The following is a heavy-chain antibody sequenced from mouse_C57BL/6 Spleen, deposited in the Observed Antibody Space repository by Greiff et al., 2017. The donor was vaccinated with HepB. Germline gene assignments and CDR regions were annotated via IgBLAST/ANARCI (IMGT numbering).Heavy chain of an antibody. CDR2: IDPSDSYT. V-gene: IGHV1-69*01. J-gene: IGHJ4*01. CDR3: ARSDYYCSSYYYAMCY. D-gene: IGHD1-1*01. CDR1: GYTFTSYW. Sequence: QVQLQQPGAELVMPGASVKLSCKASGYTFTSYWMHWVKQRPGQGLEWIGEIDPSDSYTNYNQKFKGKSTLTVDKSSSTAYMQLSSLTSEDSAVYYGARSDYYCSSYYYAMCYGGQGTSVTVSS.